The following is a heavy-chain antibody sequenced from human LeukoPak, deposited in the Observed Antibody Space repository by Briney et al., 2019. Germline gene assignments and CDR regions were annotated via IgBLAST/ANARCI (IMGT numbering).Heavy chain of an antibody. Sequence: GGSLRLSCAASGFTFSSYSMNWVRQAPGKGLEWVSSISSSSSYIYYADSVKGRFTISRDNAKNSLYLQMNSLRAEDTAVYYCARDISYGDYADYWGQGTLVTVSS. J-gene: IGHJ4*02. CDR1: GFTFSSYS. D-gene: IGHD4-17*01. CDR3: ARDISYGDYADY. V-gene: IGHV3-21*01. CDR2: ISSSSSYI.